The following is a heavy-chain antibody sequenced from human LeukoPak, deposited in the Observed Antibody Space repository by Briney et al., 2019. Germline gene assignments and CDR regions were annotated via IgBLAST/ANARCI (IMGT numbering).Heavy chain of an antibody. D-gene: IGHD2-2*01. J-gene: IGHJ3*02. CDR1: GFTFSSYA. CDR2: ISYDGSNK. V-gene: IGHV3-30-3*01. Sequence: PGGSLRLSCAASGFTFSSYAMHWVRQAPGKGLEWVAVISYDGSNKYYADSVKGRFTISRDNSKNTLYLQMNSLRAEDTAVYYCARGRRGSTSGDAFDIWGQGTMVTVSS. CDR3: ARGRRGSTSGDAFDI.